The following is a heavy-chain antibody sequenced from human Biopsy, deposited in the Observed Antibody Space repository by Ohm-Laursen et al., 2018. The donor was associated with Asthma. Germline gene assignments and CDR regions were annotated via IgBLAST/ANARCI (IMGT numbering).Heavy chain of an antibody. Sequence: GTLSLTFTVSGGSVSTGSYYWSWIRQPPGKGLEWIGYIYYTGSANYNPSLKSRVTISVDTSKNQFSLRLNSVTAADTAVYYCARGPNYHGSGRAPIGMDVWGQGTTVTVSS. J-gene: IGHJ6*02. CDR1: GGSVSTGSYY. D-gene: IGHD3-10*01. CDR3: ARGPNYHGSGRAPIGMDV. V-gene: IGHV4-61*01. CDR2: IYYTGSA.